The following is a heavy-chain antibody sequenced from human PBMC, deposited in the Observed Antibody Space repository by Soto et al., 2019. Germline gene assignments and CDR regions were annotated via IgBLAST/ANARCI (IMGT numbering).Heavy chain of an antibody. CDR1: GFTFSSYA. CDR3: ARYIPGVRYYGMDV. J-gene: IGHJ6*02. Sequence: GGSLRLYCAASGFTFSSYARKWVRQAPGKGLEWVSLIGESGTPTYYADSVKGRFTISRDNSGNTLFLEMYSLRAEDTAVYYCARYIPGVRYYGMDVWGQGTTVTVSS. CDR2: IGESGTPT. V-gene: IGHV3-23*01. D-gene: IGHD2-2*01.